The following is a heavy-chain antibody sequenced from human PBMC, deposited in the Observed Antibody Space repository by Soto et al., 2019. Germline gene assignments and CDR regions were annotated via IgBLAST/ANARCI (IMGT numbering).Heavy chain of an antibody. CDR3: ARGSNRAAGGAFDI. CDR2: IHSSGTT. CDR1: GGSISGYY. D-gene: IGHD4-4*01. V-gene: IGHV4-59*01. Sequence: QVQLQESGPGLVKPSETLSLTCTVSGGSISGYYWSWIRQPPGKGLEWIGYIHSSGTTNYNPSLKSRLTMSVDTSKIQLSLELSSVTAADTAVYYCARGSNRAAGGAFDIWGQGTVVTVSS. J-gene: IGHJ3*02.